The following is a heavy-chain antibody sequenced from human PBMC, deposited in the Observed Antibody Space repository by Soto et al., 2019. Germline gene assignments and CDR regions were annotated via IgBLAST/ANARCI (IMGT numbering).Heavy chain of an antibody. D-gene: IGHD5-18*01. Sequence: GGSLRLSCAASGFTFSDYYMSWIRQAPGKGLEWVSYISSSSSYTNYADSVKGRFTISRDNAKNSLYLQMNSLRAEDTAVYYCAREVEYSYGYNYYYYGMDVWGQGTTVTVSS. CDR1: GFTFSDYY. J-gene: IGHJ6*02. V-gene: IGHV3-11*06. CDR2: ISSSSSYT. CDR3: AREVEYSYGYNYYYYGMDV.